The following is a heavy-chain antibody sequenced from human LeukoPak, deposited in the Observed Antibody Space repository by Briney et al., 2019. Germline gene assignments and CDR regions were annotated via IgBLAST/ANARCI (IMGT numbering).Heavy chain of an antibody. CDR1: GGSIISYY. J-gene: IGHJ3*02. D-gene: IGHD6-19*01. CDR2: IYTSGST. V-gene: IGHV4-4*07. Sequence: SETLSLTCTVSGGSIISYYWSWIRQPAGKGLEWIGRIYTSGSTNYNPSLKSRVTMSVDTSKNQFSLKLSSVTAADTAVYYCARGRLAVAVREAFDIWGQGTMVTVSS. CDR3: ARGRLAVAVREAFDI.